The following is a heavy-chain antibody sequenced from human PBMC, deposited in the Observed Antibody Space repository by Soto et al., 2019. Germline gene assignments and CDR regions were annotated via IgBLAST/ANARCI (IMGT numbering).Heavy chain of an antibody. CDR2: ISVDGSSL. Sequence: GGSLRLSCEGVGFTFSKFWMHWVRQAPGKGLVWVSRISVDGSSLSYADSVKGRFTVSRDNAKNKVFLQMNSLTAEDTGLYFCARGPSVASTPTESWGHGAPVAVPP. CDR3: ARGPSVASTPTES. J-gene: IGHJ5*01. V-gene: IGHV3-74*01. D-gene: IGHD6-19*01. CDR1: GFTFSKFW.